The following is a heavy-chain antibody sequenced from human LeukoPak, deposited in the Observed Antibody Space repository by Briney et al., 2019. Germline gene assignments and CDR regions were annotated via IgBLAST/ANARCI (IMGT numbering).Heavy chain of an antibody. CDR3: ARGLVVPGDSHYFDY. J-gene: IGHJ4*02. CDR2: IFTSGST. Sequence: SETLSLTCTVSGGSISSGNYYWSWIRQPAGKGLEWIGRIFTSGSTNCNPSLQSRVTISVDTSKNQFSLKLSSVTAADTAVYYCARGLVVPGDSHYFDYWGQGTLVTVSS. CDR1: GGSISSGNYY. V-gene: IGHV4-61*02. D-gene: IGHD2-2*01.